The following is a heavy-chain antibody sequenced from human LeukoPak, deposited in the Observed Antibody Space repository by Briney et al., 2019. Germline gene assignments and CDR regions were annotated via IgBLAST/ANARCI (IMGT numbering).Heavy chain of an antibody. V-gene: IGHV4-59*01. Sequence: PSETLSLTCTVSGGSISSYYWNWIRQPPGKGLEWIGYIYNSGSTNNNPSLKSRVTISVDTSKKQFSLKLSSVTAADTAVYYCAREFQEGVLLWFGELLPHAFDIWGQGTMVTVSS. CDR2: IYNSGST. CDR3: AREFQEGVLLWFGELLPHAFDI. CDR1: GGSISSYY. J-gene: IGHJ3*02. D-gene: IGHD3-10*01.